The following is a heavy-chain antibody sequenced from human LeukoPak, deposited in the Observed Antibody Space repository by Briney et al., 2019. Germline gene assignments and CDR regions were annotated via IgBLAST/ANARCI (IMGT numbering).Heavy chain of an antibody. CDR3: ARGMIDPAFDI. Sequence: SETLSLTCTVSGYSISSGHYWGWIRQPPGKGLKWIGSIYHSGSTYYNPSLKSRVTISVDTSKNQFSLKLSSVTAADTAVYYCARGMIDPAFDIWGQGTMVTVSS. CDR2: IYHSGST. J-gene: IGHJ3*02. CDR1: GYSISSGHY. V-gene: IGHV4-38-2*02. D-gene: IGHD3-22*01.